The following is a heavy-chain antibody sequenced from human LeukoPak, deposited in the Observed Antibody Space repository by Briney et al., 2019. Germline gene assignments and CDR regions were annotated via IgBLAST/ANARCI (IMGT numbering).Heavy chain of an antibody. D-gene: IGHD1-26*01. V-gene: IGHV3-48*03. CDR3: ARDLNSYSGSYYLMDY. J-gene: IGHJ4*02. Sequence: PGGSLRLSCAASGFTFSSYEMNWVRQAPGKGLEWVSYISSSGSTIYYADSVKGRFTISRDNAKNSRYLQMNSLRAEDTAVYYCARDLNSYSGSYYLMDYWGQGTLVTVSS. CDR1: GFTFSSYE. CDR2: ISSSGSTI.